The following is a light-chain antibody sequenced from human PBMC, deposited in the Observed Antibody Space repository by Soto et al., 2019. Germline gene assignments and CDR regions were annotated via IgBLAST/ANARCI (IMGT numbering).Light chain of an antibody. CDR3: QQADTFPIT. J-gene: IGKJ5*01. Sequence: DVDMSQSPSTLSGSVGDRVTITCLSSQTISSWLAWYQQKPGKAPKLLIYSASSLQSGVPSRFSGSGFGTDFTLTISSLQPEDFATYYCQQADTFPITFGQGTRLEIK. CDR1: QTISSW. CDR2: SAS. V-gene: IGKV1-12*01.